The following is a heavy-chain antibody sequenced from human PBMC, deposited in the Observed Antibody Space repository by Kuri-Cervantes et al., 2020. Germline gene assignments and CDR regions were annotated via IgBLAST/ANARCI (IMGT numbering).Heavy chain of an antibody. CDR3: ARDHGTYGDYGYYYYGMDV. V-gene: IGHV1-69*13. CDR2: IIPIFGTA. J-gene: IGHJ6*01. D-gene: IGHD4-17*01. Sequence: SVKVSCKASGGTFSSYAISWVRQAPGQGLEWMGGIIPIFGTANYAQKFQGRVTITADESTSTAYMELSSLRSEDTAVCYCARDHGTYGDYGYYYYGMDVWGQGTTVTVSS. CDR1: GGTFSSYA.